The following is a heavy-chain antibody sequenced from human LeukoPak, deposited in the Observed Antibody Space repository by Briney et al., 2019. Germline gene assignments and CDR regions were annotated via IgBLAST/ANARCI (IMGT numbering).Heavy chain of an antibody. V-gene: IGHV3-15*01. CDR1: GKTFSNTW. Sequence: GGAPRLPCGASGKTFSNTWVTRVRHPPGEGVGGVGRIYRSSNGETTDYGAPVKGRFTMSRDDSKNTLYLQMNSLKTEDTAVYYCTTYSSGSCPFWGQGTLVTVSS. J-gene: IGHJ4*02. D-gene: IGHD6-19*01. CDR2: IYRSSNGETT. CDR3: TTYSSGSCPF.